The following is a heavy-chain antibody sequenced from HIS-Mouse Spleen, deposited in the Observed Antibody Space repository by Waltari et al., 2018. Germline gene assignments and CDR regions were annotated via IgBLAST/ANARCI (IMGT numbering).Heavy chain of an antibody. CDR1: GFTFDDYA. D-gene: IGHD6-13*01. CDR3: AKDIGAAAGTGWYFDL. Sequence: EVQLVESGGGLVQPGRSLRLSCAASGFTFDDYAMHWVRQAPGKGLEWVSGISWNSGGIGYADSVKGRFTISRDNAKNSLYLQMNSLRAEDTALYYCAKDIGAAAGTGWYFDLWGRGTLVTVSS. J-gene: IGHJ2*01. V-gene: IGHV3-9*01. CDR2: ISWNSGGI.